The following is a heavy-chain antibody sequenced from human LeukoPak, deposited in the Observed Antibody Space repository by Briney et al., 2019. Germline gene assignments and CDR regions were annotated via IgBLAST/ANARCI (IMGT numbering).Heavy chain of an antibody. J-gene: IGHJ4*02. CDR1: GFTFSSYS. V-gene: IGHV3-21*01. CDR2: ISSSSSYI. CDR3: ARADSITFEGVDY. D-gene: IGHD3-16*01. Sequence: GGSLRLSCAASGFTFSSYSMNWVRQAPGKGLEWVSSISSSSSYIYYADSVKGRFTISRDNAKNSLYLQMNSLRAEDTAVYYCARADSITFEGVDYWGQGTLVTVSS.